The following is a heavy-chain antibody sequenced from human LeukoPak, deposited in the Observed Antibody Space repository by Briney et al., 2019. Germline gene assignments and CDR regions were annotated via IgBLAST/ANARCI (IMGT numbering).Heavy chain of an antibody. V-gene: IGHV4-34*01. J-gene: IGHJ4*02. Sequence: SETLSLTCAVYGGSFSGYYWSWIRQPPGKGLEWIGEINHSGSTNYNPSLKSRVTISVDTSKNQFSLKLSSVTAADTAVYYCARPLYYYDSSGYGPGFDYWGQGTLVTVSS. D-gene: IGHD3-22*01. CDR3: ARPLYYYDSSGYGPGFDY. CDR2: INHSGST. CDR1: GGSFSGYY.